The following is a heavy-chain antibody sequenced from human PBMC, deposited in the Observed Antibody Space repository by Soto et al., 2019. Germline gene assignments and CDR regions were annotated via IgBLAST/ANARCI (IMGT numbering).Heavy chain of an antibody. D-gene: IGHD5-12*01. V-gene: IGHV1-69*12. Sequence: QVQLVKSGAGLKKPGSSVRVSGKASGAPLSSYAISWVRQAPGQGLGGMGGIIPIFDTADYAQKFQGRVTITADESTSTAYMELSSLRSEDTAVYYCATHPMATITYYSGMDVWGQGTTVTVSS. CDR2: IIPIFDTA. J-gene: IGHJ6*02. CDR3: ATHPMATITYYSGMDV. CDR1: GAPLSSYA.